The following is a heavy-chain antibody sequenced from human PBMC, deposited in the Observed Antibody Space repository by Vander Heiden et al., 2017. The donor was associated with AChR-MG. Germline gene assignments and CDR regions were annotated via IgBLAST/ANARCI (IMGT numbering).Heavy chain of an antibody. CDR2: ISSSSSYI. Sequence: EVQLVESGGGLVKPGGSLRLSCAASGFTFSSYSMNWVRQAPGKGLEWVSSISSSSSYIYYADSVKGRFTISRDNAKNSLYLQMNSLRAEDTAVYYCARDGTHHYDFWSGSHYMDVWGKGTTVTVSS. J-gene: IGHJ6*03. V-gene: IGHV3-21*01. CDR1: GFTFSSYS. CDR3: ARDGTHHYDFWSGSHYMDV. D-gene: IGHD3-3*01.